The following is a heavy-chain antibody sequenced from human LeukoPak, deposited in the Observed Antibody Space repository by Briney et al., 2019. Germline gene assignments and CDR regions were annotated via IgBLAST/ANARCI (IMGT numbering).Heavy chain of an antibody. V-gene: IGHV4-30-4*08. CDR3: ARDHNWNDPYYYYYIDV. Sequence: SQTLSLTCTVSGGSISSGDYYWSWIRQPPGKGLEWIGYIYYSGSTYYNPSLKSRVTISVDTSKNQFSLKLSSVTAADTAVYYCARDHNWNDPYYYYYIDVWGKGTTVTVSS. D-gene: IGHD1-20*01. CDR2: IYYSGST. J-gene: IGHJ6*03. CDR1: GGSISSGDYY.